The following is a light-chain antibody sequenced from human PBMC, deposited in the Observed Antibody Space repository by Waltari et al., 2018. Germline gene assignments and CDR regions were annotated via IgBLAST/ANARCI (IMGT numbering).Light chain of an antibody. CDR1: QSISNY. Sequence: DIQKTQSPSSLSASVGDRVTITCRASQSISNYLNWCQQKPGKAPKLLIFAASSLQSGVPSRFSGSGSGTDFTLTISSLQPEDFATYYCQQSYSTPITFGQGTRLEIK. V-gene: IGKV1-39*01. J-gene: IGKJ5*01. CDR3: QQSYSTPIT. CDR2: AAS.